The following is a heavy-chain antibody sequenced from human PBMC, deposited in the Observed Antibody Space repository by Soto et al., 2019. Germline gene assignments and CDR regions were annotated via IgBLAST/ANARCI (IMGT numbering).Heavy chain of an antibody. CDR3: ARLYCSSTSCYSVGAFDI. CDR2: IWFDGSDK. J-gene: IGHJ3*02. CDR1: GFTFSSYG. Sequence: GGSLRLSCAASGFTFSSYGMHWVRQAPGKGLEWVALIWFDGSDKYYADSVKGRFTISRDNSKNTLYLQMNSLRADDTAVYYCARLYCSSTSCYSVGAFDIWGQGTMVTVS. V-gene: IGHV3-33*01. D-gene: IGHD2-2*01.